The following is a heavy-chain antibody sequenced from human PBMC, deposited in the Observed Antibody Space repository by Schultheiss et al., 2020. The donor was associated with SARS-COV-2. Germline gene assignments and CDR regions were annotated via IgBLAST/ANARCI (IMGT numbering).Heavy chain of an antibody. Sequence: GGSLRLSCAASGFTFSMYWMHWVRQAPGKGLEWVSLISSGGRTYYADSVKGRFTISRDNSKNTLYLQMNSLRAEDTAVYYCARLNPFGVVAFDYWGQGTLVTVSS. J-gene: IGHJ4*02. D-gene: IGHD3-3*01. V-gene: IGHV3-66*02. CDR1: GFTFSMYW. CDR2: ISSGGRT. CDR3: ARLNPFGVVAFDY.